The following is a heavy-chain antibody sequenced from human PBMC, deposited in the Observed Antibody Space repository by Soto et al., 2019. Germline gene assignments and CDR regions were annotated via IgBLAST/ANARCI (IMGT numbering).Heavy chain of an antibody. CDR1: GFTFSSYA. J-gene: IGHJ4*02. CDR3: AKEIGYSSGWDPAFDY. Sequence: GGSLRLSCAASGFTFSSYAMSWVRQAPGKGLEWVSAISGSGGSTYYADSVKGRFTISRDNSKNTLYLQMNSLRAEDTAVYYCAKEIGYSSGWDPAFDYWGQGNLVTVSS. V-gene: IGHV3-23*01. D-gene: IGHD6-19*01. CDR2: ISGSGGST.